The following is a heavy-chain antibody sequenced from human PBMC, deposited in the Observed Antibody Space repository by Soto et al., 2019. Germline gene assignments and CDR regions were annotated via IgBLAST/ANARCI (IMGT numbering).Heavy chain of an antibody. V-gene: IGHV3-23*01. D-gene: IGHD3-3*01. J-gene: IGHJ5*02. CDR1: GFTFSSYA. Sequence: VGSLRLSCAASGFTFSSYAMTWVRQAPGKGLEWVSFISGSGGATYYADSVKGRFTISRDDSKSTLYLQMNSLRAEDTALYYCAKAGRPYYDLWSENRFDPWGQGTLVTVSS. CDR2: ISGSGGAT. CDR3: AKAGRPYYDLWSENRFDP.